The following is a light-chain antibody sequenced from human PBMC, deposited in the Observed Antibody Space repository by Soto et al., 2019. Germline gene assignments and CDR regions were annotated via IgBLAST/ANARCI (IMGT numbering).Light chain of an antibody. CDR2: DAS. J-gene: IGKJ2*01. Sequence: EIVLTQSPATLSLSPGERATLSCRASQSVSSYLAWYQQKPGQAPRLLIYDASNRATGIPARLSGSGSGTDFNLTISSLEPEDFAVYYCQQRSNWPPYTFGQGTKLEIK. CDR1: QSVSSY. V-gene: IGKV3-11*01. CDR3: QQRSNWPPYT.